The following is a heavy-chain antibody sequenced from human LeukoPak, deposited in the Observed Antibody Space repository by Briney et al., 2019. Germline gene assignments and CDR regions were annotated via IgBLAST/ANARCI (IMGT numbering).Heavy chain of an antibody. J-gene: IGHJ1*01. CDR2: IWYDGSNK. V-gene: IGHV3-33*01. CDR3: ARDPMVYAIDPYFQH. CDR1: GFTFSSYG. D-gene: IGHD2-8*01. Sequence: GGSLRLSCAASGFTFSSYGMHWVRQAPGKGLEWVAAIWYDGSNKYYADSVKGRFTISRDNSKNTLYLQMNSLRAEDTAVYYCARDPMVYAIDPYFQHWGQGTLVTVSS.